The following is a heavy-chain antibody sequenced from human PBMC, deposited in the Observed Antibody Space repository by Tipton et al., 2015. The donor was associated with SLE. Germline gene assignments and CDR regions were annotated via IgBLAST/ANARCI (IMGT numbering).Heavy chain of an antibody. CDR1: GDSISNSDYY. D-gene: IGHD3-10*01. V-gene: IGHV4-39*07. CDR3: ARDQGSYYGSGSYDSDYYYYGMDV. CDR2: IHHSGRT. J-gene: IGHJ6*02. Sequence: TLSLTCTVSGDSISNSDYYWGWIRQPPGKGLEWIGNIHHSGRTYYNPSLISRPTMSVDTSKSQFSLRLTSVTAADTAVYYCARDQGSYYGSGSYDSDYYYYGMDVWGQGTTVTVSS.